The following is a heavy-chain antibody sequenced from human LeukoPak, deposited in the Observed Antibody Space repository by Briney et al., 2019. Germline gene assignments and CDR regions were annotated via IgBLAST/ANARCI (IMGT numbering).Heavy chain of an antibody. CDR2: INPNSGST. V-gene: IGHV1-2*02. D-gene: IGHD4-23*01. J-gene: IGHJ6*03. CDR3: ARDFNSPAYYMDV. CDR1: GYTFTGYY. Sequence: ASVKVSCKASGYTFTGYYMHWVRQAPGQGLEWMGWINPNSGSTNYAQKFQGRVTMTRDTSISTAYMELSRLRSDDTAVYYCARDFNSPAYYMDVWGKGTTVTVSS.